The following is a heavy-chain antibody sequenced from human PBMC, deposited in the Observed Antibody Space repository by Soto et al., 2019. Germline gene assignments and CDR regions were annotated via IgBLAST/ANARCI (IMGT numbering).Heavy chain of an antibody. CDR1: GLTFSSYG. CDR3: ARDHYGKFDY. CDR2: ISAYNGNT. V-gene: IGHV1-18*01. Sequence: VQLLESGGGLVQPGGSLRLSCAASGLTFSSYGISWVRQAPGQGLEWMGWISAYNGNTNYAQKLQGRVTMTTDTSTSTAYMELRSLRSDDTAVYYCARDHYGKFDYWGQGTLVTVSS. J-gene: IGHJ4*02. D-gene: IGHD4-17*01.